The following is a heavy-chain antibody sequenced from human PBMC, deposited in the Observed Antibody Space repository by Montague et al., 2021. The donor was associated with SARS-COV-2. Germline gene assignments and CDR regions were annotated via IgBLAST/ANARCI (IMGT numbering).Heavy chain of an antibody. D-gene: IGHD2-15*01. Sequence: SETLSLTCALYGGSFSGYYWSWIRQPPGKGLEWIGEINHSGSTNXNPSLRSRVTISVDTSKNQFSLKLSSVTAADTAVYYCARGRVVAATLSDYYYYGMDVWGQGTTVTVSS. CDR1: GGSFSGYY. CDR2: INHSGST. V-gene: IGHV4-34*01. CDR3: ARGRVVAATLSDYYYYGMDV. J-gene: IGHJ6*02.